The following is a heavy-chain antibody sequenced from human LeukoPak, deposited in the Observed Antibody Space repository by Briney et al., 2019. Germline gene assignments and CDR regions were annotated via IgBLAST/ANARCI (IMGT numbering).Heavy chain of an antibody. CDR1: GFSFSSFW. D-gene: IGHD5-18*01. J-gene: IGHJ4*02. V-gene: IGHV3-74*01. CDR2: IHTDEVTT. Sequence: GWPLRLSCAPSGFSFSSFWMHWVRQPPGKGLGGVSRIHTDEVTTTYADSVKGRFTISRDNAKNTVYLQMTNLRAEDTAVYYCATLNSFGYDYWGQGALVTVSS. CDR3: ATLNSFGYDY.